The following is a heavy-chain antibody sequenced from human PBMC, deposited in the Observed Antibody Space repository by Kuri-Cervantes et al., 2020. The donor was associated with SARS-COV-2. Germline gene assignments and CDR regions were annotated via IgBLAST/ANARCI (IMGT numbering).Heavy chain of an antibody. J-gene: IGHJ6*02. CDR2: IIPIFGTA. CDR3: ARGAFCSGGSCYVGYYGMDV. D-gene: IGHD2-15*01. Sequence: SVKVSCKASGGTFSSYAISWVRQAPGQGLEWMGGIIPIFGTANYAQKFQGRVTITADESTSTAYMELSSLRSEDTAVYYCARGAFCSGGSCYVGYYGMDVWGQGTTVTVSS. CDR1: GGTFSSYA. V-gene: IGHV1-69*13.